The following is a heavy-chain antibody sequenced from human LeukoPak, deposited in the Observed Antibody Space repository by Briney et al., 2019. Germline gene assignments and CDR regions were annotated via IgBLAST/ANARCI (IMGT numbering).Heavy chain of an antibody. D-gene: IGHD3-3*01. J-gene: IGHJ3*02. CDR3: ARTVFGVAPHAFDI. CDR1: GYTFTSYY. V-gene: IGHV1-46*01. Sequence: ASVKVSCKASGYTFTSYYMHWVRQAPGQGLEWRGIINPSGGSTSYAQKFQGRVTMTRDMSTSTVYMELSSLRYEDTAVYYCARTVFGVAPHAFDIWGQGTMVTVSS. CDR2: INPSGGST.